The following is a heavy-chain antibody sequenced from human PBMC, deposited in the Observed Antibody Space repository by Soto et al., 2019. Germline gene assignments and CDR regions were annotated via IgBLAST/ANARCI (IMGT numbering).Heavy chain of an antibody. V-gene: IGHV4-4*02. CDR2: VYHSGST. J-gene: IGHJ1*01. CDR1: GASISTNKW. CDR3: AIAREGNTGYSEYFEH. Sequence: SETLSLTCAVSGASISTNKWWTWVRRAPGKWLEWIGQVYHSGSTNYNPSLKSRVTMSVDKSKNQFSLRLTSVTAADTAVYSCAIAREGNTGYSEYFEHWGQGTLVTVS. D-gene: IGHD3-9*01.